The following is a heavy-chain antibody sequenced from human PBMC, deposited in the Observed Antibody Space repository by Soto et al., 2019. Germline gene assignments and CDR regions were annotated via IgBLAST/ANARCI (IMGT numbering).Heavy chain of an antibody. V-gene: IGHV4-59*08. CDR2: IYYSGST. J-gene: IGHJ4*02. Sequence: QVQLQESGPGLVKPSETLSLTCTVSGGSISSYYWSWIRQPPGKGLEWIGYIYYSGSTNYNPSLKSRDTISVDTSKNQFSLKLSSVTAADTAVYYCARWDYGSGSNDYWGQGTLVTVSS. CDR1: GGSISSYY. CDR3: ARWDYGSGSNDY. D-gene: IGHD3-10*01.